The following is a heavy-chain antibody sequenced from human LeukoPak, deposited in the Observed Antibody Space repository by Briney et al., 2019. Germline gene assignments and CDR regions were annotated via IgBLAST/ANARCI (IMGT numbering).Heavy chain of an antibody. CDR3: AGSGPTVTTFFG. J-gene: IGHJ4*02. CDR2: INHSGST. D-gene: IGHD4-17*01. V-gene: IGHV4-34*01. Sequence: SETLSLTCAVYGGSFSGYYWSWIRQPPGKGLEWIGEINHSGSTNYNPSLKSRVTISVDTSKNQFSLKLSSVTAADTAVYYCAGSGPTVTTFFGWGQGTLVTVSS. CDR1: GGSFSGYY.